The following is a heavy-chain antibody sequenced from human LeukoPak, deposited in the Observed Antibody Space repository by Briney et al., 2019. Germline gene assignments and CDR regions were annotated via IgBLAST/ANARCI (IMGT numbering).Heavy chain of an antibody. V-gene: IGHV3-30*18. Sequence: GRSLRLSCAASAFTFSSYGMHWVRQAPGKGLEWVAVISYDGSNKYYADSVKGRFTISRDNSKNTLYLQMNSLRAEDTAVYYCAKDGVLRSGWYHYFDYWGQGTLVTVSS. J-gene: IGHJ4*02. D-gene: IGHD6-19*01. CDR3: AKDGVLRSGWYHYFDY. CDR2: ISYDGSNK. CDR1: AFTFSSYG.